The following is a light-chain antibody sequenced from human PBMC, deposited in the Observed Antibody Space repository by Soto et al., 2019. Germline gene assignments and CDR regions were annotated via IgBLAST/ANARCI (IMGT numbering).Light chain of an antibody. J-gene: IGKJ3*01. CDR2: GAS. CDR1: QSVSNNY. CDR3: PQEGSPPGLFT. V-gene: IGKV3-20*01. Sequence: EIELTQSPGSLSLSPGERATLSCRASQSVSNNYLAWYQQKPGQAPRLLIYGASSRATGIPDRFSGSGSGTDLPVTISRLEPEDFAVYYRPQEGSPPGLFTFGPGTKVDIK.